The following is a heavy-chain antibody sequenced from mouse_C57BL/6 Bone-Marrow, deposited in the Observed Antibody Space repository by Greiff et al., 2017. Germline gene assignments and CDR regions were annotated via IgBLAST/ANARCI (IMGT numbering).Heavy chain of an antibody. J-gene: IGHJ4*01. D-gene: IGHD3-3*01. V-gene: IGHV7-1*01. CDR1: GFTFSDFY. CDR2: SRNKANDYTT. CDR3: ARAPLGAMDY. Sequence: EVNLVESGGGLVQSGRSLRLSCATSGFTFSDFYMEWVRQAPGKGLEWIAASRNKANDYTTEYSASVKGRFIVSRDTSQSILYLQMNALRAEDTAIYYCARAPLGAMDYWGQGTSVTVSS.